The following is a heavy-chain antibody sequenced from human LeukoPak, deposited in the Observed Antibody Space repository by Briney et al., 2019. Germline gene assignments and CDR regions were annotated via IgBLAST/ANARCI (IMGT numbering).Heavy chain of an antibody. D-gene: IGHD6-19*01. CDR1: GGSISSYY. Sequence: SETLSLTCTVSGGSISSYYWSWIRQPPGKGLEWIGYIYYSGSTNYNPSLKSRVTISVDTSKNQFSLKLSSVTAADMAVYYCARDIAVAGGDYFDYWGQGTLVTVSS. V-gene: IGHV4-59*01. J-gene: IGHJ4*02. CDR2: IYYSGST. CDR3: ARDIAVAGGDYFDY.